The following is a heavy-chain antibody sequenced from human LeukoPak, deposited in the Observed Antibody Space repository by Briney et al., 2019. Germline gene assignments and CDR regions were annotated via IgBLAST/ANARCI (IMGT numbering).Heavy chain of an antibody. J-gene: IGHJ4*02. CDR1: GGSISSYY. D-gene: IGHD3-3*01. Sequence: SETLSLTCTVSGGSISSYYWSWIRQPPGKGLEWIGYIYYSGSTNYNPSLKSRVTISVDTSKNQFSLKLSSVTAADTAVYYCARGAFLYYDFWSGYYPPARFDYWGQGTLVTVSS. CDR2: IYYSGST. CDR3: ARGAFLYYDFWSGYYPPARFDY. V-gene: IGHV4-59*12.